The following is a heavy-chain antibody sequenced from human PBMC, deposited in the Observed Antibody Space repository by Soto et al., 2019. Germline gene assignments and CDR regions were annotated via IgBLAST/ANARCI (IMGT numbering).Heavy chain of an antibody. D-gene: IGHD2-2*01. V-gene: IGHV3-30-3*01. CDR3: ATSDLEVRNY. CDR1: GFSFSDDA. CDR2: ISYDGSGK. J-gene: IGHJ4*02. Sequence: QVPLVESGGGVVHLGRSLRLSCAASGFSFSDDAMHWLRQAPGKGLGWVAAISYDGSGKYFAESVKGRFTISRDNSTSTLYLQRHSLKAEDRAVHYCATSDLEVRNYWGKGTLVTVSS.